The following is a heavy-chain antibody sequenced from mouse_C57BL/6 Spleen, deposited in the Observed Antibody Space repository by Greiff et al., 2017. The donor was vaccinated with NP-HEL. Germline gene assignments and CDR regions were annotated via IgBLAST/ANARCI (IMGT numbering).Heavy chain of an antibody. CDR1: GFTFSSYA. CDR2: ISDGGSYT. V-gene: IGHV5-4*01. Sequence: EVKLVESGGGLVKPGGSLKLSCAASGFTFSSYAMSWVRQTPEKRLEWVATISDGGSYTYYPDNVKGRFTISRDNAKNNLYLQMSHLKSEDTAMYYCARDLLPTFYFDYWGQGTTLTVSS. CDR3: ARDLLPTFYFDY. D-gene: IGHD5-5*01. J-gene: IGHJ2*01.